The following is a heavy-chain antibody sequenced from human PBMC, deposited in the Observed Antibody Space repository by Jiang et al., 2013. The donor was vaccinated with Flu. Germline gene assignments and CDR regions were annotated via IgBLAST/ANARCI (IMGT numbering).Heavy chain of an antibody. D-gene: IGHD4-11*01. CDR2: MNPNSGNT. CDR3: ARGRGWSNYWGVDP. CDR1: YTFTSYD. V-gene: IGHV1-8*01. Sequence: YTFTSYDINWVRQATGQGLEWMGWMNPNSGNTDYAXKFQGRVTMTRNTSISTAYMELSSLRSEDTAVYYCARGRGWSNYWGVDPWGQGTLVTVSS. J-gene: IGHJ5*02.